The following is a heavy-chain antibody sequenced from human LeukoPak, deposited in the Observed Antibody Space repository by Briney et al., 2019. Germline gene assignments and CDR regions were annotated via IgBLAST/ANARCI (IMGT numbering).Heavy chain of an antibody. J-gene: IGHJ4*02. CDR3: ARYYSGYDSFDFFRYSSSWYYFDY. CDR2: IYYSGST. V-gene: IGHV4-39*01. CDR1: GGSISSSSYY. D-gene: IGHD6-13*01. Sequence: PSETLSLTCTVSGGSISSSSYYWGWIRQPPGKGLEWIGSIYYSGSTYYNPSLKSRVTISVDTSKNQFSLKLSSVTAADTAVYYCARYYSGYDSFDFFRYSSSWYYFDYWGQGTLVTVSS.